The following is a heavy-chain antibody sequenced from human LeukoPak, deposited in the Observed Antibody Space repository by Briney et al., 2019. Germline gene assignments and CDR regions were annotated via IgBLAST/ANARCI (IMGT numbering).Heavy chain of an antibody. V-gene: IGHV3-20*04. CDR1: GFTFDDYG. D-gene: IGHD4-11*01. Sequence: GGSLRLSCAASGFTFDDYGMSWVRQAPGKGLEWVSGINWNGGSTGYADSVKGRFTISRDNAKNSLYLQMNSLRAEDTAVYYCARRLQRNYFDYWAREPWSPSPQ. CDR3: ARRLQRNYFDY. J-gene: IGHJ4*02. CDR2: INWNGGST.